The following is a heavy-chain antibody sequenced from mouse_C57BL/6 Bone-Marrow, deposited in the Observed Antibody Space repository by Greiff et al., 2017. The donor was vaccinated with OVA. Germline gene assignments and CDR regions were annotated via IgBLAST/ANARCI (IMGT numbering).Heavy chain of an antibody. D-gene: IGHD2-4*01. CDR1: GYTFTSYW. J-gene: IGHJ3*01. V-gene: IGHV1-55*01. CDR3: ARIYDYPAWFAY. Sequence: VQLQQSGAELVKPGASVKMSCKASGYTFTSYWITWVKQRPGQGLEWIGDIYPGSGSTNYNEKFKSKATLTVDTSSSTAYMQLSSLTSEDSAVYYCARIYDYPAWFAYWGQGTLVTVSA. CDR2: IYPGSGST.